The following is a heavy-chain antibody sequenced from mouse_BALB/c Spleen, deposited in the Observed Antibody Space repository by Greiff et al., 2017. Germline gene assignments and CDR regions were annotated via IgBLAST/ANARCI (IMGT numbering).Heavy chain of an antibody. V-gene: IGHV3-6*02. D-gene: IGHD1-1*01. CDR1: GYSITSGYY. CDR3: ARGGRITYFDD. CDR2: ISYAGSN. J-gene: IGHJ2*01. Sequence: EVQLQESGPGLVKPSQSLSLTCSVTGYSITSGYYWNWIRQFPGNKLEWMGYISYAGSNNYNPSLKNRISITRDTSKNQFFLKLNSVTTEDTATYYCARGGRITYFDDWGQGTTLTVSS.